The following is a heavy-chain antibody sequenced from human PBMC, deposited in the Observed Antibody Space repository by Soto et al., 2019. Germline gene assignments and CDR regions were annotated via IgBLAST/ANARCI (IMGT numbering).Heavy chain of an antibody. V-gene: IGHV3-23*01. CDR2: ISGSGGST. J-gene: IGHJ4*02. D-gene: IGHD3-9*01. CDR1: GFTFSLYT. CDR3: AKGSVLREFDWLLDPFDH. Sequence: VQLLESGGGLAQPGGSLRLSCAASGFTFSLYTMTWVRQAPGKGLEWVSAISGSGGSTHYADSVTARFTISRDNSKNTLYVQMNSLRVEDTAVYYCAKGSVLREFDWLLDPFDHWGQGTQVTVSS.